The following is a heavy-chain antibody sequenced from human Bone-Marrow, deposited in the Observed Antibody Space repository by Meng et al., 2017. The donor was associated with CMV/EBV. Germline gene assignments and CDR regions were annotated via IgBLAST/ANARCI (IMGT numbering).Heavy chain of an antibody. J-gene: IGHJ5*01. CDR2: IRYDGSDK. V-gene: IGHV3-30*02. Sequence: GESLKISCLASGFIFSSFDMHWVRQTPGEGLEWVAFIRYDGSDKYYADSVEGRFTISRDNSKDTLYLQMNSLRVEDTAVYYCAKARVVGWVSSGWYFGWFDSWGQGALVTVSS. D-gene: IGHD6-19*01. CDR3: AKARVVGWVSSGWYFGWFDS. CDR1: GFIFSSFD.